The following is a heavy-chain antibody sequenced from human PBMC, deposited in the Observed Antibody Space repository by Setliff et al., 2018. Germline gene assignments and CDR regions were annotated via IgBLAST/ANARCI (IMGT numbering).Heavy chain of an antibody. J-gene: IGHJ6*03. D-gene: IGHD2-15*01. CDR3: ARVRDCSGGICHRGFHHYMDV. CDR2: IIPMFGTT. Sequence: AASVKVSCKASGGTFSTYAIDWVRQAPGQGLEWMGGIIPMFGTTNYARKFQGRVTITADESTITAYMELSSLRSEDTAVYYCARVRDCSGGICHRGFHHYMDVWGKGTTVTVSS. CDR1: GGTFSTYA. V-gene: IGHV1-69*13.